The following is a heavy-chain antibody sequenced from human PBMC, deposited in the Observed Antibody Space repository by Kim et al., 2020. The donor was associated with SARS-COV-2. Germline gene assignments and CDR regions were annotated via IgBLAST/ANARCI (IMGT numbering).Heavy chain of an antibody. Sequence: ASVKVSCKASGYTFTGYYMHWVRQAPGQGLEWMGRINPNSGGTNYAQKFQGRVTMTRDTSISTAYMELSRLRSDDTAVYYCARDRLMVYAMYNWFDPWGQGTLVTVSS. V-gene: IGHV1-2*06. J-gene: IGHJ5*02. D-gene: IGHD2-8*01. CDR2: INPNSGGT. CDR3: ARDRLMVYAMYNWFDP. CDR1: GYTFTGYY.